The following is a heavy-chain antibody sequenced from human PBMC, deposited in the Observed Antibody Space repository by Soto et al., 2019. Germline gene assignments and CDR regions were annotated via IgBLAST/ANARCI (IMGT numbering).Heavy chain of an antibody. J-gene: IGHJ4*02. V-gene: IGHV3-23*01. D-gene: IGHD1-26*01. CDR2: GTT. CDR1: GFTVNNYA. CDR3: AKGTSPYSGSSEGFFDY. Sequence: EVQLFESGGGLVQPGGSLRLSCAASGFTVNNYAMSWVRQAPGKGLEWVSSGTTYYADSVKGRFTSSRDTSKNRMYLQMNSLRAEDTAVYYCAKGTSPYSGSSEGFFDYWGRGTLVTVSS.